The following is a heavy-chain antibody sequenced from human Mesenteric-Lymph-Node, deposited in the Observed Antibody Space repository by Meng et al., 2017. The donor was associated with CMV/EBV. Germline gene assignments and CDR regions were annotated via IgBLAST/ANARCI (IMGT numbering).Heavy chain of an antibody. CDR2: ISAYNGNT. Sequence: YTFTSYGISWVRQAPGQGLEWMGWISAYNGNTNYAQKLQGRVTMTTDTSTSTAYMELRSLRSDDTAVYYCATELITLVRGVYSEFEYWGQGTLVTVSS. CDR1: YTFTSYG. V-gene: IGHV1-18*04. CDR3: ATELITLVRGVYSEFEY. J-gene: IGHJ4*02. D-gene: IGHD3-10*01.